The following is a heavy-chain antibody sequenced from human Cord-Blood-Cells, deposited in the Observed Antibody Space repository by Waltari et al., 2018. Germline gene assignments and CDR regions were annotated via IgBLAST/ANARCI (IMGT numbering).Heavy chain of an antibody. V-gene: IGHV4-34*01. CDR3: ARYSSSSGAWDY. J-gene: IGHJ4*02. CDR1: GGSFSGYY. D-gene: IGHD6-6*01. Sequence: QVQLQQWGAGLLKPSETLSLTCAVYGGSFSGYYWSWIRQPPGKGLEWIGEINNSGSTNYNPSLKGRVTISVDTSKNQFSLKLSSVTAADTAVYYCARYSSSSGAWDYWGQGTLVTVSS. CDR2: INNSGST.